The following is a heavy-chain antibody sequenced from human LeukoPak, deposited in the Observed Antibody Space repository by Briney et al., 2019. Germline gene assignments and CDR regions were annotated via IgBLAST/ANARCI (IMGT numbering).Heavy chain of an antibody. J-gene: IGHJ4*02. CDR2: ISSGSTYI. V-gene: IGHV3-21*01. CDR3: ARLGYCSGGSCSSFDY. CDR1: GFTFSSYV. D-gene: IGHD2-15*01. Sequence: GGSLRLSCAASGFTFSSYVMNWVRQAPGKGLEWVSSISSGSTYIYDADSVKGRFTISRDNAKNSLYLQMNSLRAEDTAVYYCARLGYCSGGSCSSFDYWGQGTLVTVSS.